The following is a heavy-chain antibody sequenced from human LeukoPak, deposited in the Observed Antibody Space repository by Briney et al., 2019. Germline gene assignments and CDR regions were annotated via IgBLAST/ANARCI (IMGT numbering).Heavy chain of an antibody. D-gene: IGHD3-16*01. CDR1: GGSINSGSYY. Sequence: SETLSLTCTVSGGSINSGSYYWSWIRQPAGKGLEWIGRIYTSGSTNYNPSLESRLTRSADTSKNQFSLKVRSVTAADTAVYYCARDWGFQWLDPWGQGTLVTVSS. CDR3: ARDWGFQWLDP. J-gene: IGHJ5*02. V-gene: IGHV4-61*02. CDR2: IYTSGST.